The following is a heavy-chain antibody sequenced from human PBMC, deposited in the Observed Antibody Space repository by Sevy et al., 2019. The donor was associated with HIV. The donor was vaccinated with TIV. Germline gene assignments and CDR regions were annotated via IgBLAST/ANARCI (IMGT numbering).Heavy chain of an antibody. V-gene: IGHV3-23*01. CDR3: AKDRYYDSSGFYVWDY. D-gene: IGHD3-22*01. Sequence: GGSLRLSCAASGFTLSRTGMIWVRQAPGKGLEWVSAIRGSGGSTYYAGSAQGRFTISRDNSKNTLYLQMDSLRAEDTAVYYCAKDRYYDSSGFYVWDYWGQGTLVTVSS. J-gene: IGHJ4*02. CDR1: GFTLSRTG. CDR2: IRGSGGST.